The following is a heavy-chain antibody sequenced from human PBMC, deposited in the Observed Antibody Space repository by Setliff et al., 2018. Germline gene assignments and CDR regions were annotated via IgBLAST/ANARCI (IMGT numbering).Heavy chain of an antibody. J-gene: IGHJ6*02. CDR3: ARLSWNGLRYFGLDV. CDR2: IQNSGGI. CDR1: GVSISSYY. Sequence: SETLSLTCNVSGVSISSYYWSWIRQAPGKGLESLGYIQNSGGINYNPSLKSRVTISVDASTNQFSLKLTSVTAADTAVYYCARLSWNGLRYFGLDVWGQGTTVTVS. V-gene: IGHV4-59*01. D-gene: IGHD3-3*01.